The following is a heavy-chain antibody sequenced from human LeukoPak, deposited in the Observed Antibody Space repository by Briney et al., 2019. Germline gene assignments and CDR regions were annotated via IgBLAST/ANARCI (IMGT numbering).Heavy chain of an antibody. V-gene: IGHV3-53*01. D-gene: IGHD3-22*01. J-gene: IGHJ3*02. CDR1: GFTVSSNY. CDR2: IYSGGST. Sequence: PGRSLRLSCAASGFTVSSNYMSCVRQAPGNGLEWVSVIYSGGSTYYADSVKGRFTISRDNSKNTLYLQMNSLRAEDTAVYYCARDGFSSGYPYDAFDIWGQGTMVTVSS. CDR3: ARDGFSSGYPYDAFDI.